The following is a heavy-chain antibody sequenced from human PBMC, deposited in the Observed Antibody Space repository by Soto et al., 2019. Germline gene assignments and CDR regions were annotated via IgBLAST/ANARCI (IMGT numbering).Heavy chain of an antibody. J-gene: IGHJ4*02. CDR2: IYYSGST. CDR3: ARRLGRPLDY. Sequence: QVQLQESGPGLVKPSETLSLTCTVSGGSISSYYWSWFRQPPGKGLEWIGYIYYSGSTNYNPSLKRRVILPVDTATNQFSLKLSSVTASDTAGYYCARRLGRPLDYWGQGTLFTVSS. V-gene: IGHV4-59*08. CDR1: GGSISSYY. D-gene: IGHD2-15*01.